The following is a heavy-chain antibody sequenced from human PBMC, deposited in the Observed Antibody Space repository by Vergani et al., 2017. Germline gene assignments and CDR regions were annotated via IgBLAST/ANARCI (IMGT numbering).Heavy chain of an antibody. J-gene: IGHJ6*02. Sequence: QVQLQESGPGLVKPSETLSLTCTVSGGSISSYYWSWIRQPPGKGLEWIGYIYYSGSTNYNPSLKSRVTISVDTSKNQFSLKLSPVTAADTAVYYCARAPYYYYGMDVWGQGTTVTVSS. V-gene: IGHV4-59*01. CDR1: GGSISSYY. CDR2: IYYSGST. CDR3: ARAPYYYYGMDV.